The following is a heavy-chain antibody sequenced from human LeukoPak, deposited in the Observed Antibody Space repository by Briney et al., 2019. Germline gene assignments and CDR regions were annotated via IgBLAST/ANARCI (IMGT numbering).Heavy chain of an antibody. V-gene: IGHV4-4*07. CDR3: AREGHYYASGSGAFDI. CDR1: GGSISSYY. CDR2: MYTSGST. D-gene: IGHD3-10*01. Sequence: PSETLSLTCTVSGGSISSYYWSWIRQPAGKGLEWIGRMYTSGSTSYNPSLKSRVTMSGDRSKNQFSLKLSSVTAADTAVYYCAREGHYYASGSGAFDIWGQGTMITVSS. J-gene: IGHJ3*02.